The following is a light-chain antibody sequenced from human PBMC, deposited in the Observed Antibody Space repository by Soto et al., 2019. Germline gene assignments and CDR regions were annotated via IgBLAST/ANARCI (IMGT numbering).Light chain of an antibody. V-gene: IGKV3-11*01. CDR3: HQRTDWPT. J-gene: IGKJ3*01. CDR2: DAS. CDR1: QSVSSY. Sequence: ETVLTQSPATLSLSPGERATLSCRASQSVSSYLAWYQQKPGQAPRLLIYDASNRATGIPARFSGSGSGTDFTLTISSLEPEDSAVYYYHQRTDWPTFGPGTKVEIK.